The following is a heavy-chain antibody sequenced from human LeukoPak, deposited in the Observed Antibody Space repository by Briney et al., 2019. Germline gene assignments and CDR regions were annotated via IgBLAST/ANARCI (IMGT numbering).Heavy chain of an antibody. CDR2: IYYSGST. V-gene: IGHV4-59*01. D-gene: IGHD6-6*01. CDR1: GGSISSYY. J-gene: IGHJ1*01. CDR3: ARGGAARLHFQN. Sequence: SESLSLTCTVSGGSISSYYWSWIRQPPGKGLEWIGYIYYSGSTNYNPSLKSRVTISVDTSKNQFSLNLNSVTAADTAVYYCARGGAARLHFQNWGQGTLVTVSS.